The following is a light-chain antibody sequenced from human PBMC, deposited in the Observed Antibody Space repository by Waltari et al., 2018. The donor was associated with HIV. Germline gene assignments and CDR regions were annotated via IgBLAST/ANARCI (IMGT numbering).Light chain of an antibody. V-gene: IGKV2-24*01. CDR2: QIS. CDR3: MQATHFPRT. J-gene: IGKJ1*01. CDR1: ESLVHSNGKTY. Sequence: DAVLTQTPLSSPVTLGQPASVSCRSSESLVHSNGKTYVNWLQQRPGQPPRLLIYQISNRFSGVPDRFSGSGAGTDFTLKISRVEAEDVGIYYCMQATHFPRTFGQGTKVEIK.